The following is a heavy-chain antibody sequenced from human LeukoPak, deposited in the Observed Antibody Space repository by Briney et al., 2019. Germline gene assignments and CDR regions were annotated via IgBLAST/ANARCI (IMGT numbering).Heavy chain of an antibody. Sequence: PSETLSLTCTVSGGSISSYYWSWIRQPPGKGLEWIGYTYYSGSTNYNPSLKSRVTISVDTSKNQFSLKLSSVTAADTAVYYCARVRHGSGSFSLDYWGQGTLVTVSS. CDR3: ARVRHGSGSFSLDY. D-gene: IGHD3-10*01. V-gene: IGHV4-59*01. CDR2: TYYSGST. CDR1: GGSISSYY. J-gene: IGHJ4*02.